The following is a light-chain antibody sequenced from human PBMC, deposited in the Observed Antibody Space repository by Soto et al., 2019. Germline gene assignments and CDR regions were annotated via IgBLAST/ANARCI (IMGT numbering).Light chain of an antibody. V-gene: IGKV3-15*01. CDR1: QNVNTN. CDR2: DAS. J-gene: IGKJ1*01. Sequence: EIVMTQSPATLSVSPGERATLSCRASQNVNTNFVWYQQKPGQAPRLLIHDASTRATGIPARFSGSGSGTAFTLTISTLQSEDIAIYYCQQHIKWPRTFGQGTKVEI. CDR3: QQHIKWPRT.